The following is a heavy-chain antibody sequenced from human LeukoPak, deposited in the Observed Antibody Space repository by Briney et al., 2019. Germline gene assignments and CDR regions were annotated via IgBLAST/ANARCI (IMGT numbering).Heavy chain of an antibody. CDR2: INGGGVRT. V-gene: IGHV3-23*01. Sequence: GGSLRLSCAASGFTFGFYAMTWVRQAPGVVLEWVSSINGGGVRTYYADSVKGRFTISRDNSKNTLYLQMNSLRAEDTAVYYCAKDPSGDFPNWFDPWGQGTLVTVSS. CDR1: GFTFGFYA. D-gene: IGHD3-10*01. J-gene: IGHJ5*02. CDR3: AKDPSGDFPNWFDP.